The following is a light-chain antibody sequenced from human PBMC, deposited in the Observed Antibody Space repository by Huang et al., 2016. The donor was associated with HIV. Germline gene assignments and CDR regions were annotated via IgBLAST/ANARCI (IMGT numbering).Light chain of an antibody. V-gene: IGKV1-33*01. CDR3: QHYDNLRT. CDR1: QDISNY. CDR2: DAS. Sequence: DIQMTQSPSSLSASVGDRVTITCQASQDISNYFNWYQQKPGKAPKLLIYDASNLETGVSSRFSGSGAGTDFTCTISSLQPEDIATYYCQHYDNLRTFGQGTKVEIK. J-gene: IGKJ1*01.